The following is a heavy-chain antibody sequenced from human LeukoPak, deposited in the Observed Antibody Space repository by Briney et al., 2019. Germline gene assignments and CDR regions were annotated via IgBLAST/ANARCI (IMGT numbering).Heavy chain of an antibody. Sequence: GESLKISCQGSGYIFTSYWIGWVRQMPGKGVEWMGIIYPGDSDTTYSPSFQGQVTISADKSISTAYLQWSSRKASDTAMYYCARRDGYCSSTSCYADYYYGMDVWGQGTTVTVSS. CDR1: GYIFTSYW. CDR3: ARRDGYCSSTSCYADYYYGMDV. J-gene: IGHJ6*02. V-gene: IGHV5-51*01. D-gene: IGHD2-2*01. CDR2: IYPGDSDT.